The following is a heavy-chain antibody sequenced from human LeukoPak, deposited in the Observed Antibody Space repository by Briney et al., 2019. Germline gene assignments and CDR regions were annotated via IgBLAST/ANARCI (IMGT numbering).Heavy chain of an antibody. Sequence: SETLSLTCNVSGGSIRGYYWSWIRQPPGKGLEWIGYIYSSGSTNYNPSLKSRVTISVDKSKNQFSLKLSSVTAADTAVYYCARDNLGSGWYRSFDYWGQGTLVTVSS. J-gene: IGHJ4*02. CDR3: ARDNLGSGWYRSFDY. CDR1: GGSIRGYY. V-gene: IGHV4-59*12. D-gene: IGHD6-19*01. CDR2: IYSSGST.